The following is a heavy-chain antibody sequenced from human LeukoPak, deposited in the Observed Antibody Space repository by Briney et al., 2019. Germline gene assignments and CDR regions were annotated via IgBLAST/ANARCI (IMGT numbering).Heavy chain of an antibody. CDR1: GGSISSHY. J-gene: IGHJ4*02. CDR2: INHGGST. D-gene: IGHD6-13*01. Sequence: KPSETLSLTCSVSGGSISSHYWSWIRQPPGKGLEWIGEINHGGSTNYNPSLKSRVTISVDTSKNQFSLKLSSVTAADTAVYYCARGEVYSSSWYYFDYWGQGTLVTVSS. V-gene: IGHV4-34*01. CDR3: ARGEVYSSSWYYFDY.